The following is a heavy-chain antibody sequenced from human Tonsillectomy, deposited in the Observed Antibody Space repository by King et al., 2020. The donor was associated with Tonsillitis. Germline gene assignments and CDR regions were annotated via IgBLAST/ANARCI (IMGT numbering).Heavy chain of an antibody. Sequence: VQLQQSGPGLVKPSQTLSLTCAISGDSVSSNSAAWNWIRQSPSRGLEWLGRTYYRSKWYNDYAVSVKSRITINPDTSKNQFSLQLNSVTPEDTAVYYCASGRDDSSGYYDFGVHYGMDVWGQGTTVTVSS. J-gene: IGHJ6*02. D-gene: IGHD3-22*01. CDR1: GDSVSSNSAA. CDR3: ASGRDDSSGYYDFGVHYGMDV. V-gene: IGHV6-1*01. CDR2: TYYRSKWYN.